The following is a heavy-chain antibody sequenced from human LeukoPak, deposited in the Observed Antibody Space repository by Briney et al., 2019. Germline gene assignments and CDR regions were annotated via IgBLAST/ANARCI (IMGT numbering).Heavy chain of an antibody. CDR3: AREPDVYGSWYFDL. D-gene: IGHD2-8*01. Sequence: GSLRLSCAASGFTLSSHDVHWVRQVPGKGLEWISAINVAGNTYYSDSVKGRFSVSRDNAKNSVHLQMTSLRAGDTAVYHCAREPDVYGSWYFDLWGRGPQVTVSS. J-gene: IGHJ2*01. CDR2: INVAGNT. CDR1: GFTLSSHD. V-gene: IGHV3-13*01.